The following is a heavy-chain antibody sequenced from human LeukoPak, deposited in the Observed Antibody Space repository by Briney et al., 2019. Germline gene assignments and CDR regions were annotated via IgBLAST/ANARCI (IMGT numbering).Heavy chain of an antibody. CDR1: GFTFSSNG. CDR3: ARDFKCGGDCYHEYFRH. J-gene: IGHJ1*01. CDR2: IWHDGSKT. Sequence: GGSLRLSCAASGFTFSSNGMHWVRQAPGKELGWVAVIWHDGSKTYYADSVKGRFTISRDNSKNTLYLQMDSLRAEDTAVYYCARDFKCGGDCYHEYFRHWGQGTQVTVSS. D-gene: IGHD2-21*02. V-gene: IGHV3-33*01.